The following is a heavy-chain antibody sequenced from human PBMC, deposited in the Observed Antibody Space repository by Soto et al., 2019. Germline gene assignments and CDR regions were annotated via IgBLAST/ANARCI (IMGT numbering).Heavy chain of an antibody. CDR2: IYYSGRT. Sequence: QVQLQESGPGLVKPSQTLSLTCTVSGGSISSGGNYWSGIRQHPGKGLEWIGYIYYSGRTYYNPSLKSRLTISVDTSKNQFSLKLSSVTAADTAVYYCASPNRYYFDYWGQGALVTVSS. V-gene: IGHV4-31*03. CDR3: ASPNRYYFDY. D-gene: IGHD3-10*01. CDR1: GGSISSGGNY. J-gene: IGHJ4*02.